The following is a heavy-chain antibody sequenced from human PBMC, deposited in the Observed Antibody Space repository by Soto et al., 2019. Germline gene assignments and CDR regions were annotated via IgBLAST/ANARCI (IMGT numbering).Heavy chain of an antibody. J-gene: IGHJ6*02. CDR2: IYHSGST. Sequence: PSETLSLTCAVSGGSISSSNWWSWVRQPPGKGLEWIGEIYHSGSTNYNPSLKSRVTISVDKSKNQFSLKLSSVTAADTAVYYCARYQSNGGNHYYYYGMDVWGQGTTVTVSS. CDR3: ARYQSNGGNHYYYYGMDV. CDR1: GGSISSSNW. V-gene: IGHV4-4*02. D-gene: IGHD2-15*01.